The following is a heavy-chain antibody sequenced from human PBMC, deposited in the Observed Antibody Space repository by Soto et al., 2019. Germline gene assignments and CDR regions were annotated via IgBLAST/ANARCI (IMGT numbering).Heavy chain of an antibody. CDR3: ARAHYCDYGYGMDV. D-gene: IGHD4-17*01. CDR2: IYHSGST. Sequence: QLQLQESGSGLVKPSQTLSLTCAVSGGSISSGGYSWSWIRQPPGKGLEWIGYIYHSGSTYYNPSLKSHVPISEERSKNQSALKLSSVTAADTAVYYCARAHYCDYGYGMDVWGQGTTVTVSS. J-gene: IGHJ6*02. V-gene: IGHV4-30-2*01. CDR1: GGSISSGGYS.